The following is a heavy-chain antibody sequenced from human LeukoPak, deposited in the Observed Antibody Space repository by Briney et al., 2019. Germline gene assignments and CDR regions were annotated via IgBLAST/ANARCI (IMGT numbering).Heavy chain of an antibody. CDR3: AREYAGTTTNWFDP. J-gene: IGHJ5*02. D-gene: IGHD1-7*01. CDR2: INPNSGDT. Sequence: ASVKVSCKASGYTFTDYYIHWVRQAPGRGLEWMGWINPNSGDTNYAQKFQDRVTMTRDTSFSIAYMDLSRLRSDDTAVYYCAREYAGTTTNWFDPWGQGTLVTVSS. CDR1: GYTFTDYY. V-gene: IGHV1-2*02.